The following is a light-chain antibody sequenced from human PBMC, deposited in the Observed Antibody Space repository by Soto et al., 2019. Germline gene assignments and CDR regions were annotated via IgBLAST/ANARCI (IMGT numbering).Light chain of an antibody. CDR2: GAS. J-gene: IGKJ5*01. Sequence: ASQGVSRKLAWYQHKPGQAPRLLIYGASSRATGIPDRFSGSGSGTDFILTISRLEPEEFGASYCQQYASSPPRSSGPGTRLEIK. V-gene: IGKV3-20*01. CDR1: QGVSRK. CDR3: QQYASSPPRS.